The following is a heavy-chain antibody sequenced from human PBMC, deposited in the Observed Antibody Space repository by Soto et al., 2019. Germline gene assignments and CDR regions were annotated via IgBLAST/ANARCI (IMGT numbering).Heavy chain of an antibody. V-gene: IGHV1-69*01. D-gene: IGHD6-13*01. Sequence: QVQLVQSGAEVKKPGSSVKVSCKASGGTFSSYAISWVRQAPGQGLEWMGGIIPIFGTANYAQKFQGRVTITADESTSTAYMALSSLRSEDTDVYYCARAQPSSIAAAGTAYFYYYGMDVWGQATTVTVSS. CDR3: ARAQPSSIAAAGTAYFYYYGMDV. J-gene: IGHJ6*02. CDR2: IIPIFGTA. CDR1: GGTFSSYA.